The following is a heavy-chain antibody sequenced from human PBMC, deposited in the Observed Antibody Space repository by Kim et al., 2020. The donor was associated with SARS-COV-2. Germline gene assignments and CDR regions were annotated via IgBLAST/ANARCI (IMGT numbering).Heavy chain of an antibody. CDR3: ARRAYSSGWWYFDY. D-gene: IGHD6-19*01. Sequence: GGSLRLSCAASGFTFSSYWMHWVRQAPRKGLVWVSRINSDGSTTSYADSVKGRFTISRDNAKNTLYLQMNSLRAEDTAVYYCARRAYSSGWWYFDYWGQG. CDR1: GFTFSSYW. J-gene: IGHJ4*02. V-gene: IGHV3-74*01. CDR2: INSDGSTT.